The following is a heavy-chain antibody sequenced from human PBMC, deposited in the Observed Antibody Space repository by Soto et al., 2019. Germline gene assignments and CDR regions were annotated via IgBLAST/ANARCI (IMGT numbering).Heavy chain of an antibody. J-gene: IGHJ4*02. V-gene: IGHV4-30-2*01. CDR1: GGSISSGGYS. Sequence: SETLSLTCAVSGGSISSGGYSWSWIRQPPGKGLEWIGYMYHSGSTYYNPSLKSRVTISVDTSKNQFSLELNSVTAADTAVYYCASFNLGYCSGGTCYYWGQGTLVTVSS. CDR2: MYHSGST. CDR3: ASFNLGYCSGGTCYY. D-gene: IGHD2-15*01.